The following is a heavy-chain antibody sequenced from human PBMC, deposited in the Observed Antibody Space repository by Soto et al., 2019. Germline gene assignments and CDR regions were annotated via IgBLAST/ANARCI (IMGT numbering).Heavy chain of an antibody. CDR1: GFTFDDYA. V-gene: IGHV3-9*01. Sequence: EVQLVESGGGLVQPGRSLRLSCAASGFTFDDYAMHWVRQAPGKGLEWVSGISWNSGSIGYADSVKGRFTISRDNAKNSLYLQMNSLRAEDTALYYCAKDLNVGSLDYWGQGTLVTVSS. CDR3: AKDLNVGSLDY. D-gene: IGHD1-26*01. CDR2: ISWNSGSI. J-gene: IGHJ4*02.